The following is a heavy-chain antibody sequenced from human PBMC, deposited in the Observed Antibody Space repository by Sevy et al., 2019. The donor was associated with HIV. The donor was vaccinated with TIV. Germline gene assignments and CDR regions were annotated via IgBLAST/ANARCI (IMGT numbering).Heavy chain of an antibody. Sequence: ASVKVSCKASGGTFSSYAISWVRQAPGQGLEWMGGIIPIFGTANYAQKFQGRVTITADESTSTAYMELSSLRSEDTAVYYCARVGCSSTSCYAGHSYYYYGMDVWGQGTTVTVSS. D-gene: IGHD2-2*01. CDR2: IIPIFGTA. CDR1: GGTFSSYA. CDR3: ARVGCSSTSCYAGHSYYYYGMDV. J-gene: IGHJ6*02. V-gene: IGHV1-69*13.